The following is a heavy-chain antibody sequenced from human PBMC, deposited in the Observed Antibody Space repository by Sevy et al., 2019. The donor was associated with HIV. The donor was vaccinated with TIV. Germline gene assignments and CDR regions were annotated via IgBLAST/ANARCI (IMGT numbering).Heavy chain of an antibody. Sequence: SETLSLTCAVYGGSFSGYYWSWIRQPPGKGLEWIGEINHSGSTNYNPSLKSRVTISVDTSKNQFSLKLSSVTAADTAVYYCASWEVVQQEKVGFDYWGQGTLVTVSS. CDR3: ASWEVVQQEKVGFDY. V-gene: IGHV4-34*01. CDR1: GGSFSGYY. CDR2: INHSGST. J-gene: IGHJ4*02. D-gene: IGHD1-26*01.